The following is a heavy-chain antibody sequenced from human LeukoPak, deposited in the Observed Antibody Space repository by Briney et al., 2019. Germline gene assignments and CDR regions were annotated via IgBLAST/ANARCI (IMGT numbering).Heavy chain of an antibody. CDR3: ARDQDSSSSGFDY. CDR2: IGSSSSHI. CDR1: GFTFSYCS. J-gene: IGHJ4*02. Sequence: GGSLRLSCAASGFTFSYCSMNWVRQAPGKGLEWVSSIGSSSSHIYYADSVKGRFTISRDNSKNSLHLQMNSLRAEDTAVYYCARDQDSSSSGFDYWGQGTLVTVSS. D-gene: IGHD6-6*01. V-gene: IGHV3-21*01.